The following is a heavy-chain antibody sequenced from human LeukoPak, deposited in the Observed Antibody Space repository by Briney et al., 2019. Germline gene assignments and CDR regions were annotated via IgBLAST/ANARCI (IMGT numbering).Heavy chain of an antibody. CDR2: INPNSGGT. CDR1: GYTFTIYY. J-gene: IGHJ4*02. D-gene: IGHD2-2*02. V-gene: IGHV1-2*02. Sequence: GSVTVSCKASGYTFTIYYMHWVRQAPGQGVEGRGWINPNSGGTSYARRFQGRVTMTRDTSISTAYMELSRLTSDDTAVYYCARNPAYCTSTSCYNDYWGQGTLVTVSS. CDR3: ARNPAYCTSTSCYNDY.